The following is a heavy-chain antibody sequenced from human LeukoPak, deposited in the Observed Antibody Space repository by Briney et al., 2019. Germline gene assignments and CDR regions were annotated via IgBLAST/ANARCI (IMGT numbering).Heavy chain of an antibody. J-gene: IGHJ6*03. CDR2: TYYRSKWYN. CDR1: GDSVSSNNIA. CDR3: ARAMVRGDPGYYYYYMDV. Sequence: SQTLSLTCVISGDSVSSNNIAWNWIRQSPSRGLEWLGRTYYRSKWYNDYAVSVISRININADTSKNQFSLQLYSMTPDDTAVYYCARAMVRGDPGYYYYYMDVWGKGTTVTVSS. V-gene: IGHV6-1*01. D-gene: IGHD3-10*01.